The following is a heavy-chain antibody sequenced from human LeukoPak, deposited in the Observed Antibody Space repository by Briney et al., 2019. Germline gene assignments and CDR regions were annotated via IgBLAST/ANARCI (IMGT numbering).Heavy chain of an antibody. D-gene: IGHD3-3*01. CDR3: ARELADDFWSGYYLNYFDY. CDR1: GFTFSDYY. J-gene: IGHJ4*02. V-gene: IGHV3-11*04. Sequence: PGGSLRLSCAASGFTFSDYYMSWIRPAPGKGLEWVSYISSSGSTIYYADSVKGRFTISRDNAKNSLYLQMNSLRAEDTAVYYCARELADDFWSGYYLNYFDYWGQGTLVTVSA. CDR2: ISSSGSTI.